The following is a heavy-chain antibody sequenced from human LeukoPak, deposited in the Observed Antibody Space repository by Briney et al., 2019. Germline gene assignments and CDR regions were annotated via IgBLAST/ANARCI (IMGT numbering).Heavy chain of an antibody. V-gene: IGHV4-34*01. CDR1: GGSFSGYY. Sequence: PSETLSLTCAAYGGSFSGYYWSWIRQPPGKGLEWIGEINHSGSTNYNPSLKSRVTISVDTSKNQFSLKLSSVVAADTAVYYCARGLGYYGSGSYFAGYWGQGTLVTVSS. CDR2: INHSGST. CDR3: ARGLGYYGSGSYFAGY. J-gene: IGHJ4*02. D-gene: IGHD3-10*01.